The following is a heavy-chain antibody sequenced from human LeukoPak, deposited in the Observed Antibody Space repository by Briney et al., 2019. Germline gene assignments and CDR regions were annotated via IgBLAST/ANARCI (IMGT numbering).Heavy chain of an antibody. V-gene: IGHV3-23*01. Sequence: GGSLRLSCAASGFTFSSYAMTWVRQAPGKGLEGVSSIVASGGSTCYADSVKGRFTISRDNSKNTFFLQMNTLRAADTAVYYCAKGSGSGWYGWFAPWGQGTLVTVSS. J-gene: IGHJ5*02. CDR1: GFTFSSYA. D-gene: IGHD6-19*01. CDR2: IVASGGST. CDR3: AKGSGSGWYGWFAP.